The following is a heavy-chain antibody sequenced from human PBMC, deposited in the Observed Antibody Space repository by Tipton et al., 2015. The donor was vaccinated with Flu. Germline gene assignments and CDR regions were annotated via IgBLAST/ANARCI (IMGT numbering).Heavy chain of an antibody. Sequence: TLSLTCTVSGASLRSSSYYWGWIRQPQGKGLEWIGSFYYDVGTYYNPSLNSRVTISVDESKNQFSLRLTSVTAADTAVYYCVRTKDGYTLSNFVYWGQGPLVTVSS. CDR2: FYYDVGT. J-gene: IGHJ4*02. D-gene: IGHD5-24*01. CDR3: VRTKDGYTLSNFVY. CDR1: GASLRSSSYY. V-gene: IGHV4-39*07.